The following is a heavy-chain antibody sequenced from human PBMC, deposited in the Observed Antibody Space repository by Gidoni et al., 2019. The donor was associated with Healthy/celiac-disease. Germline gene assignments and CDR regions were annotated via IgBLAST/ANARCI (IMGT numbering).Heavy chain of an antibody. J-gene: IGHJ3*02. CDR1: GFTFSSYA. CDR3: ARDCAVAGLADAFDI. CDR2: ISYDGSNK. D-gene: IGHD6-19*01. Sequence: QVQLVESGGGVVQPGRSLRLSCAASGFTFSSYAMHWVRQAPGKGLEWVAVISYDGSNKYYADSVKGRFTISRDNSKNTLYLQMNSLRAEDTAVYYCARDCAVAGLADAFDIWGQGTMVTVSS. V-gene: IGHV3-30*01.